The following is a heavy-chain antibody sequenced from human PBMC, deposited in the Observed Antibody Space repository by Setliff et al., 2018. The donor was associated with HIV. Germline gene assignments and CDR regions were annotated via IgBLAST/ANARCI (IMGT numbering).Heavy chain of an antibody. Sequence: LSLTCTVSGDSITNSFYFWAWIRQPPGKGLEWIGSIYYGGIIDYNPSLKSRVTISVDTPKSQFSLRLDSVTAADTAIHYCARQVKYSSSPLHFDSWGQGTLVTVSS. V-gene: IGHV4-39*01. D-gene: IGHD6-13*01. CDR1: GDSITNSFYF. CDR2: IYYGGII. J-gene: IGHJ4*02. CDR3: ARQVKYSSSPLHFDS.